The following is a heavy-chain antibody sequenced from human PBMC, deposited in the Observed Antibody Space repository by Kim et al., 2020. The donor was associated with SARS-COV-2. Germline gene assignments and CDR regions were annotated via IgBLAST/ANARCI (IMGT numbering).Heavy chain of an antibody. Sequence: GGSLRLSCAASGFTFSSYSMNWVRQAPGKGLEWVSSISSSSSYIYYADSVKGRFTISRDNAKNSLYLQMNSLRAEDTAVYYCARSQKDAVGFDYWGQGTLVTVSS. D-gene: IGHD6-19*01. V-gene: IGHV3-21*01. CDR3: ARSQKDAVGFDY. CDR2: ISSSSSYI. J-gene: IGHJ4*02. CDR1: GFTFSSYS.